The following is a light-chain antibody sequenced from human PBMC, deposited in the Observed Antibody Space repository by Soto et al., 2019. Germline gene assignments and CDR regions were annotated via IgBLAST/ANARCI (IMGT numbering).Light chain of an antibody. J-gene: IGKJ1*01. V-gene: IGKV3-20*01. CDR3: QQYNSYGT. Sequence: EIVLTQSPGTLSLSPGEGATVSCRVSQSINSKSLVWYQRKFGQAPRLLIYNTSSRATGIPDRFSGSGSGTDFTLTISSLQPDDFATYYCQQYNSYGTFGQGTKVEIK. CDR2: NTS. CDR1: QSINSKS.